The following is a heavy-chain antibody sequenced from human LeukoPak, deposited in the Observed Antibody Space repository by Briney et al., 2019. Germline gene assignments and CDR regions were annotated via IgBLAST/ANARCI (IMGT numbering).Heavy chain of an antibody. Sequence: ALVKVSCKTSGYTFTSYGISWVRQAPGQGLEWMGWISAYNGNTNYAQKLQGRVTMTTDTSTSTAYMELSSLRPEDTAVYYCARLPGYFGASWGQGTLVTVSS. CDR3: ARLPGYFGAS. V-gene: IGHV1-18*01. D-gene: IGHD4/OR15-4a*01. CDR2: ISAYNGNT. CDR1: GYTFTSYG. J-gene: IGHJ5*02.